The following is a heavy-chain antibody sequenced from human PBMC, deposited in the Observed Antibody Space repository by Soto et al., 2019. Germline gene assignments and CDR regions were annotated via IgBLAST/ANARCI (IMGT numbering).Heavy chain of an antibody. D-gene: IGHD2-15*01. V-gene: IGHV3-15*01. CDR1: GFTFSHAW. Sequence: GGSLRLSCAASGFTFSHAWMSWVRQAPGKGLEWVGRIKSKTDGETKDYGAPVRGRFTISRDDSKDTLYLQMNSPRIEDTAVYYCCVVKRRDQYSTSGYWFDPWGPGTLVTVSS. CDR2: IKSKTDGETK. J-gene: IGHJ5*02. CDR3: CVVKRRDQYSTSGYWFDP.